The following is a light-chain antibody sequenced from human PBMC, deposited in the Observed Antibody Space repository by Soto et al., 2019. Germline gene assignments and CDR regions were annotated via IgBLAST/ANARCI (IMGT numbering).Light chain of an antibody. Sequence: DIQMTQSPSTLSASVGDRVTITCRASQSISSWLAWYQQKPGKAPKLLIHKASSVETGVPSRFSGSGSGTEFTLTISSLQPEDFATYYCQQYNSYSWTFGEGNKVEIK. CDR2: KAS. CDR1: QSISSW. CDR3: QQYNSYSWT. J-gene: IGKJ1*01. V-gene: IGKV1-5*03.